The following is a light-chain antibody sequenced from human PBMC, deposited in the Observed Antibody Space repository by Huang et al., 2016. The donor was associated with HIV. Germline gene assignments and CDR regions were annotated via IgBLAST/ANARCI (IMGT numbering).Light chain of an antibody. CDR3: QQYNNWPPWT. CDR2: DAS. V-gene: IGKV3-15*01. Sequence: EVVMTQSPVTLSVSPGERATLSCRASQSVNNKLAWCQQKPGQAPRLLIHDASIRATGIPDRVSGSGSGTEFTLTISSLQSEDFAVYYCQQYNNWPPWTFGQGTKVEIK. CDR1: QSVNNK. J-gene: IGKJ1*01.